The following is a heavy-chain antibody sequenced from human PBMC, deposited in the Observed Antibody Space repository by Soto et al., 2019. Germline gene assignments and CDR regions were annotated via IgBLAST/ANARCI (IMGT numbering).Heavy chain of an antibody. CDR1: GFTFSSYA. Sequence: PGGSLRLSCAASGFTFSSYAMSWVRQAPGKGLEWVSAISGSGGSTYYADSVKGRFTISRDNPKNTLYLQMNSLRAEDTAVYYCARGQYCSGGSCYGVRYYGMDVWGQGTTVTVSS. J-gene: IGHJ6*02. CDR3: ARGQYCSGGSCYGVRYYGMDV. CDR2: ISGSGGST. D-gene: IGHD2-15*01. V-gene: IGHV3-23*01.